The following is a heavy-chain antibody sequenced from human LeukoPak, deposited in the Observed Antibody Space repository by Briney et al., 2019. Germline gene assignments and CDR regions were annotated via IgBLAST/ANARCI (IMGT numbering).Heavy chain of an antibody. CDR2: INPNSGGT. J-gene: IGHJ4*02. CDR1: GYTXTGYY. V-gene: IGHV1-2*02. CDR3: ARADSSSWYYFDY. Sequence: ASVKVSCKASGYTXTGYYMHWVRQAPGQGLEWMGWINPNSGGTNYAQKFQGRVTMTRDTSISTAYMELSRLRSDDTAVYYCARADSSSWYYFDYWGQGTLVTVSS. D-gene: IGHD6-13*01.